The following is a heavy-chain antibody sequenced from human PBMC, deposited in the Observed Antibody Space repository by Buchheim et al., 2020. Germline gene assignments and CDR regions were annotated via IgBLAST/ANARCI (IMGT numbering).Heavy chain of an antibody. CDR2: IKEDGSEK. Sequence: EVRLVESGGGLVQPGGSLRLSCATSGFTFSSHWMTWVRQAPGKGPEWVANIKEDGSEKYYVDSVRGQFTISRDNVKNSLYLQMKSLRVEDTAMYYCARDGYYDFWSGYTIDYWGQGTL. D-gene: IGHD3-3*01. J-gene: IGHJ4*02. V-gene: IGHV3-7*01. CDR3: ARDGYYDFWSGYTIDY. CDR1: GFTFSSHW.